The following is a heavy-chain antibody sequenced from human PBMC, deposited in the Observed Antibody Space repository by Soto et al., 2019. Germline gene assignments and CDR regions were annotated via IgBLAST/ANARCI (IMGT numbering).Heavy chain of an antibody. CDR1: GFTFSNAW. J-gene: IGHJ5*02. D-gene: IGHD3-10*01. CDR2: IKSKTDGGTT. Sequence: GGSLRLSCAASGFTFSNAWMSWVRQAPGKGLEWVGRIKSKTDGGTTDYAAPVKGRFTISRDDSKNTLYLQMNSLKTEDTAVYYCTTDSPTMVRGVIIMSWFDPWGQGTLVTVSS. V-gene: IGHV3-15*01. CDR3: TTDSPTMVRGVIIMSWFDP.